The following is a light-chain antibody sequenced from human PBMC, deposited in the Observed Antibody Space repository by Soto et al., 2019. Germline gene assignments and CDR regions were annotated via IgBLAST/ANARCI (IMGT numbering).Light chain of an antibody. J-gene: IGKJ2*01. CDR2: KAS. Sequence: DIQMTQSPSTLSASVGDRVTITCRASQSISSWLAWYQQKPGKAPKLLIYKASSLESGVPSRFSGSGSGTEVTLTLSSRQPDYFATYYCQQYNSYTYPFAQGTKLEIK. CDR1: QSISSW. CDR3: QQYNSYTYP. V-gene: IGKV1-5*03.